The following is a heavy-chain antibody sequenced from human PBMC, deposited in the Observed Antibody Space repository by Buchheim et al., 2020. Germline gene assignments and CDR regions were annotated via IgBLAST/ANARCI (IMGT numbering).Heavy chain of an antibody. V-gene: IGHV3-21*01. CDR1: GFTFSSSS. D-gene: IGHD2-21*02. CDR3: AREVVTAPGDFQH. J-gene: IGHJ1*01. CDR2: ISSISGYK. Sequence: EVQLVESGGGLVKPGGSLRLSCAASGFTFSSSSMNWVRQAPGKGLEWVSSISSISGYKKYADSVKGRFTISRDNAKNSLFLQMDGLRADDTAVYYCAREVVTAPGDFQHWGQGTLVTVSS.